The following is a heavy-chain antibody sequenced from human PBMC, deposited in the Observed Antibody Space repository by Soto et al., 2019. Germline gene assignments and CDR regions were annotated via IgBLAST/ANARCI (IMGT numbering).Heavy chain of an antibody. Sequence: PGGSLRLSCAASGFTFSSYSMNWVRQAPGKGLEWVSSISSSSSYIYYADSVKGRFTISRDNAENSLYLQMNSLRAEDTAVYYCARDYSIAAAGFDPWGQGTLVTVSS. J-gene: IGHJ5*02. CDR3: ARDYSIAAAGFDP. D-gene: IGHD6-6*01. CDR1: GFTFSSYS. CDR2: ISSSSSYI. V-gene: IGHV3-21*01.